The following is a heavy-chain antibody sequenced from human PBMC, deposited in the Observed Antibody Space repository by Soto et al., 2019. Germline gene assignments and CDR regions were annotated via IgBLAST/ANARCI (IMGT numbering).Heavy chain of an antibody. Sequence: QVQLVESGGGVVQPGRSLRLSCAASGFTFSSYAMHWVRQAPGKGLEWVAVISYDGSNKYYADSVKGRFTISRDNSKNTLYLQMNSLRLEDTAVSYCARPLWRDDYNWGYFDLWGRGTLVTVSS. CDR2: ISYDGSNK. CDR1: GFTFSSYA. V-gene: IGHV3-30-3*01. J-gene: IGHJ2*01. D-gene: IGHD4-4*01. CDR3: ARPLWRDDYNWGYFDL.